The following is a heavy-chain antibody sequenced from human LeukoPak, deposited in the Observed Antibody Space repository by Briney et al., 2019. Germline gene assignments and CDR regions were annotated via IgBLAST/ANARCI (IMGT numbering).Heavy chain of an antibody. CDR3: AREIGRCSGGSCYPNWFDP. CDR2: INPNSGGT. Sequence: RASVKVSCKASGYTFTSYYMHWVRQAPGQGLEWMGWINPNSGGTNYAQKFQGRVTMTRDTSISTAYMELSRLRSDDTAVYYCAREIGRCSGGSCYPNWFDPWGQGTLVTVSS. D-gene: IGHD2-15*01. J-gene: IGHJ5*02. V-gene: IGHV1-2*02. CDR1: GYTFTSYY.